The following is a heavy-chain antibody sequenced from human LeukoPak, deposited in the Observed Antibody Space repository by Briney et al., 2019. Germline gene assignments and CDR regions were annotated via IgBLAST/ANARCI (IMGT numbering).Heavy chain of an antibody. J-gene: IGHJ4*02. V-gene: IGHV3-53*05. D-gene: IGHD6-19*01. CDR3: ASRPIPVDIFDS. CDR2: IYSGGST. Sequence: PGGSLRLSCAASGFTVSSNYMSWVRQAPGKGLEWVSVIYSGGSTYYADSVKGRFTISRDNSKNTLYLQMNSLRSEDTAVYYCASRPIPVDIFDSWGQGALVTVSS. CDR1: GFTVSSNY.